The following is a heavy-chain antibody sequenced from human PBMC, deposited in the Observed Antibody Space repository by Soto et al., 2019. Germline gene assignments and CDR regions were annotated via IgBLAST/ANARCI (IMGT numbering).Heavy chain of an antibody. CDR1: GYSFTYYY. D-gene: IGHD3-22*01. CDR3: ARSPYSSGSYYPIDY. CDR2: INPSRGTT. Sequence: ASVKVSCKASGYSFTYYYIHWVRQAPGQGLEWMGVINPSRGTTTYTQKFQDRVTMTRDTSTSTVYMELTSLRSEDTAVYYCARSPYSSGSYYPIDYWAREPWSPSPQ. J-gene: IGHJ4*02. V-gene: IGHV1-46*01.